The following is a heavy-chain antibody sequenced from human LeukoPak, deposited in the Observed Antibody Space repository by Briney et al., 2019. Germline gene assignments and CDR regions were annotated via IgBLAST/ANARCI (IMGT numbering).Heavy chain of an antibody. J-gene: IGHJ4*02. CDR1: GFSFTNAW. CDR3: TILDSTACGY. CDR2: IKSKTDGGTI. V-gene: IGHV3-15*01. D-gene: IGHD2/OR15-2a*01. Sequence: TGGSLRLSCAASGFSFTNAWMSWVRQSPGKGLEWVGRIKSKTDGGTIDYAAPVKGRFTISRDDSKNTVYLQMNSLNTEDTAVYYCTILDSTACGYWGQGTLVTVSS.